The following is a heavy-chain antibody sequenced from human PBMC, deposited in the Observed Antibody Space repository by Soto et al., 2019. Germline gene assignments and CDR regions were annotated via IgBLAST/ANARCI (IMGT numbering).Heavy chain of an antibody. V-gene: IGHV3-74*01. CDR1: KFTITTYW. Sequence: GGSLRLSCAASKFTITTYWMHWVRQAPGKGLVWVSRINSDGSRISYADSVKGRFTISRDNAKNTLYLQMNSLRDEDTAVYYCVRRVTDYGMDVWGQGTTVTVSS. CDR3: VRRVTDYGMDV. D-gene: IGHD2-21*02. CDR2: INSDGSRI. J-gene: IGHJ6*02.